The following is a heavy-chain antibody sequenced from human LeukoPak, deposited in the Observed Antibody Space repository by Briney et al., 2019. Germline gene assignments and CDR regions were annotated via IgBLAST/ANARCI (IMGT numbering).Heavy chain of an antibody. D-gene: IGHD4-11*01. CDR2: IYTSGST. CDR1: GGSISSGSYY. J-gene: IGHJ5*02. Sequence: SETLSLTCTVSGGSISSGSYYWSWIRQPAGKGLEWIGRIYTSGSTNYNPSLKSRVTISVDTSKNQFSLKLSSVTAADTAVYYCARGRVNYRHNWFDPWGQGTLVTVSS. V-gene: IGHV4-61*02. CDR3: ARGRVNYRHNWFDP.